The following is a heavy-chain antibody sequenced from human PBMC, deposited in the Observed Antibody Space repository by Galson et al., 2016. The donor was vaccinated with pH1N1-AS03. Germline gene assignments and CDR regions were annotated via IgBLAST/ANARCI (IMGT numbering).Heavy chain of an antibody. CDR2: ISANGDST. D-gene: IGHD3-10*01. Sequence: SLRLSCAASGFTFSSFGMHWVRQAPGKGLEYISAISANGDSTHYANSVKGRFTISRDNSKNTVYLQMGSLRAEDMGVFYCAREYYYGSGPYYMDVWGKGTTVIVSS. V-gene: IGHV3-64*01. CDR3: AREYYYGSGPYYMDV. J-gene: IGHJ6*03. CDR1: GFTFSSFG.